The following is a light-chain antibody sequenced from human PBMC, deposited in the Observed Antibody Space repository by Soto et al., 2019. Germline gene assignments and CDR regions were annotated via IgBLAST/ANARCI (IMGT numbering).Light chain of an antibody. J-gene: IGKJ1*01. CDR3: QKYNSPPWT. Sequence: DIQMTQSPSSLSASVGDRVTITCRASQGISHYLAWYQQKPGKVPKLLIYAASTLQSGVPSRFRGSGSGTDFTLTISSLQPEDVASYYCQKYNSPPWTFGQGTKVEIK. CDR2: AAS. V-gene: IGKV1-27*01. CDR1: QGISHY.